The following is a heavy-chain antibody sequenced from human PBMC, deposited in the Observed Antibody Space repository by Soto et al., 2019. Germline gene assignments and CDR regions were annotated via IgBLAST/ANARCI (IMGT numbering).Heavy chain of an antibody. CDR1: GLTFTRYS. CDR3: ARESEDLTSNFDY. Sequence: EVQLVESGGGLVQPGGSLRLSCVASGLTFTRYSMNWVRQAPGKGLEWVSSISSTTNYIYYGDSMKGRFTISRDNAKNSLYLEMNSLRAEDTAVYYCARESEDLTSNFDYWGQGTLVTVSS. CDR2: ISSTTNYI. J-gene: IGHJ4*02. V-gene: IGHV3-21*06.